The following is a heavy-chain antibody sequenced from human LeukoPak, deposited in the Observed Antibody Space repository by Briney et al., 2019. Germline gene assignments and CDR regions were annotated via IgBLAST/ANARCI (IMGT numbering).Heavy chain of an antibody. Sequence: SETLSLTCTVSGGSISSGDYYWSWIRQPPGKGLEWIGEINHSGSTNYNPSLKSRVTISVDTSKNQFSLKLSSVTAADTAVYYCARVSYLGHRPFDPWGQGTLVTVSS. CDR2: INHSGST. J-gene: IGHJ5*02. D-gene: IGHD3-16*02. V-gene: IGHV4-39*07. CDR1: GGSISSGDYY. CDR3: ARVSYLGHRPFDP.